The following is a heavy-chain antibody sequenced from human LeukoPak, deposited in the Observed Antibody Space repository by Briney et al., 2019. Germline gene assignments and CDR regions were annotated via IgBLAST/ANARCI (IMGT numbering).Heavy chain of an antibody. V-gene: IGHV3-11*01. D-gene: IGHD5-24*01. Sequence: PGGSLRLSCAASGFTFSDYYMSWIRQAPGKGLEWVSYISSSGSTIYYADSVKGRFTISRDNAKNSLYLQMNSLRAEDTAVYCCARSVEMATILLDYWGQGTLVTVSS. J-gene: IGHJ4*02. CDR2: ISSSGSTI. CDR3: ARSVEMATILLDY. CDR1: GFTFSDYY.